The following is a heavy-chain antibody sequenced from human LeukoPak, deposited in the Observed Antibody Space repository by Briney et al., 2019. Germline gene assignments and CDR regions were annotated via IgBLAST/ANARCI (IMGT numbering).Heavy chain of an antibody. CDR1: GFSFYTYW. CDR3: ARLGIVGLSHYFDY. V-gene: IGHV3-7*01. D-gene: IGHD1-26*01. CDR2: IKGDGTEK. Sequence: GGSLRLSCAASGFSFYTYWMSWVRQAPGKGLEWVANIKGDGTEKDYVDSVKGRFTISRDNAKNSLFLQMNSLRAEDTAVYYCARLGIVGLSHYFDYWGQGTLVTVSS. J-gene: IGHJ4*02.